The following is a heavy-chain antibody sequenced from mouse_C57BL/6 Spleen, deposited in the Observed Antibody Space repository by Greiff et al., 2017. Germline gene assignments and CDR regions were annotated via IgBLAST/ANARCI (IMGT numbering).Heavy chain of an antibody. CDR2: ISYDGSN. V-gene: IGHV3-6*01. Sequence: EVKVEESGPGLVKPSQSLSLTCSVTGYSITSGYYWNWIRQFPGNKLEWMGYISYDGSNNYNPSLKNQISITRDTSKNQFFLKVNSVTTEDTATYYCARDLGRGYWGQGTTLTVSS. J-gene: IGHJ2*01. CDR3: ARDLGRGY. CDR1: GYSITSGYY. D-gene: IGHD4-1*01.